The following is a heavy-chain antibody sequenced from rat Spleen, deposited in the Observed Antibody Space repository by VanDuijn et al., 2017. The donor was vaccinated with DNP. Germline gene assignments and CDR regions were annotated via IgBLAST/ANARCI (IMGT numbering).Heavy chain of an antibody. V-gene: IGHV4-2*01. CDR3: AMAEGIRLRN. D-gene: IGHD1-11*01. J-gene: IGHJ2*01. CDR2: VNKDSSRI. Sequence: EVKFVESGGGLVQPGRSLKLSCAASGFIFNDFWMGWVRQAPGKGLEWIGEVNKDSSRINYSPSLKEKFTISRDNAQNTLYLQMSKLGSEDTAIYYCAMAEGIRLRNWGQGVMVTVSS. CDR1: GFIFNDFW.